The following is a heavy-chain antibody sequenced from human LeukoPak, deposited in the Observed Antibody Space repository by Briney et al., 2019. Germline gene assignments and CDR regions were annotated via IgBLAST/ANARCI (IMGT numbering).Heavy chain of an antibody. CDR2: IKQDGSEK. Sequence: PSETLSLTCTVSGGSISNYYWSWVRQAPGKGLEWVANIKQDGSEKYYVDSVKGRFTISRDNAKNSLYLQMNSLRAEDTAVYYCARENYDFWSGSYDYWGQGTLVTVSS. V-gene: IGHV3-7*05. D-gene: IGHD3-3*01. CDR3: ARENYDFWSGSYDY. J-gene: IGHJ4*02. CDR1: GGSISNYY.